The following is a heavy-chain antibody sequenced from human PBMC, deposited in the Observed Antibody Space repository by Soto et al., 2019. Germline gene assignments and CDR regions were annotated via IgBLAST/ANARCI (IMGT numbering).Heavy chain of an antibody. D-gene: IGHD2-15*01. J-gene: IGHJ6*03. V-gene: IGHV3-48*01. CDR2: ISSSSSTI. Sequence: GGSLRLSCAASGFTFSSYSMNWFRQAPGKGLEWVSYISSSSSTIYYADSVKGRFTISRDNAKNSLYLQMNSLRAEDTAVYYCARQVDCSGGSCYYYYYYYMDVWGKGTTVTVSS. CDR3: ARQVDCSGGSCYYYYYYYMDV. CDR1: GFTFSSYS.